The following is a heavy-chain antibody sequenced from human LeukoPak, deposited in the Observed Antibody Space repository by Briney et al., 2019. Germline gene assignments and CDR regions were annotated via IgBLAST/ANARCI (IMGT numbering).Heavy chain of an antibody. CDR1: GFTFSSYA. CDR2: ISGSGGST. V-gene: IGHV3-23*01. Sequence: GASLRLSCAASGFTFSSYAMSWVRQAPGKGLEWVSAISGSGGSTYYAGSVKGRFTISRDNSKNTLYLQMNSLRAEDTAVYYCGRRPENYYYGMDVWGQGTTVTVSS. CDR3: GRRPENYYYGMDV. J-gene: IGHJ6*02.